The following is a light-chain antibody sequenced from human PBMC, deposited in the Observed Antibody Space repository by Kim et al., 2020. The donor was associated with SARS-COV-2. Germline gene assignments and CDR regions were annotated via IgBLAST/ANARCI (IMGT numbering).Light chain of an antibody. CDR1: SSNIGRNT. CDR3: AAWDDSLNGRGL. J-gene: IGLJ3*02. V-gene: IGLV1-44*01. Sequence: QAVVAQPPSVSGTPGQTVTISCSGSSSNIGRNTVNWYQQFPGAAPKLLIYTDDQRPSGVPDRFSGSKSGTSASLTISGLQSEDEADYYCAAWDDSLNGRGLFGGGTQLTVL. CDR2: TDD.